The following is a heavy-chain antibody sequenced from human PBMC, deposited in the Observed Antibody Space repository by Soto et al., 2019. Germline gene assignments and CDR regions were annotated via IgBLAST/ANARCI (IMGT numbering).Heavy chain of an antibody. CDR1: GFTFSDYA. Sequence: GGSLRLSCAASGFTFSDYAMSWVRQAPGKGLEWASTVSATSNTHYADSVKGRFTISRDNSKNTLFLQMDGLRAEDTALYYCANVPIWCDSSRCYTEGFDYWGQGSLVTVSS. J-gene: IGHJ4*02. D-gene: IGHD2-2*01. CDR2: VSATSNT. CDR3: ANVPIWCDSSRCYTEGFDY. V-gene: IGHV3-23*01.